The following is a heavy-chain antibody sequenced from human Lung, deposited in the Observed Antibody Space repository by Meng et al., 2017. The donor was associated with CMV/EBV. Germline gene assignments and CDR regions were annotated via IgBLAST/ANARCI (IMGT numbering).Heavy chain of an antibody. CDR3: VTAPSYDILTAYPMAFDY. CDR2: IYSSGSGRT. Sequence: GGSLRLSCAASGFTVSRNYMNWVRQTPGKGLEWVSVIYSSGSGRTKYADSVKGRLTISRDNSKNTVFLQMNSLRADDTAVYYCVTAPSYDILTAYPMAFDYWGQGTLVTVSS. V-gene: IGHV3-53*01. CDR1: GFTVSRNY. J-gene: IGHJ4*02. D-gene: IGHD3-9*01.